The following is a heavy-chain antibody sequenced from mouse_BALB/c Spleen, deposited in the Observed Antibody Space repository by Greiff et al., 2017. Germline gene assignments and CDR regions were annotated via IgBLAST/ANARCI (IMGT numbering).Heavy chain of an antibody. J-gene: IGHJ2*01. D-gene: IGHD1-1*01. Sequence: EVKVVESGGGLVQPGGSMKLSCVASGFTFSNYWMNWVRQSPEKGLEWVAEIRLKSNNYATHYAESVKGRFTISRDDSKSSVYLQMNNLRAEDTGIYYCTRGYGSSYFDYWGQGTTLTVSS. CDR2: IRLKSNNYAT. CDR3: TRGYGSSYFDY. V-gene: IGHV6-6*02. CDR1: GFTFSNYW.